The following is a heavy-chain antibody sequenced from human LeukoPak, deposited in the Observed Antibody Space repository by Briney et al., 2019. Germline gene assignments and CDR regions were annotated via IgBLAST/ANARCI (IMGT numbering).Heavy chain of an antibody. V-gene: IGHV3-30*18. D-gene: IGHD3-22*01. CDR1: GFTFSSYG. CDR3: AKDGGYDSSGYYISGYFQH. J-gene: IGHJ1*01. CDR2: ISYDGSNK. Sequence: GGSLRLSCAASGFTFSSYGTHWVRQAPGKGLEWVAVISYDGSNKYYADSVKGRFTISRDNSKNTLYLQMNSLRAEDTAVYYCAKDGGYDSSGYYISGYFQHWGQGTLVTVSS.